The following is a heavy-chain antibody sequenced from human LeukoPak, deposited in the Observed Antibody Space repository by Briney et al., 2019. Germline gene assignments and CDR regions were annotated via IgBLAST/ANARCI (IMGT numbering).Heavy chain of an antibody. V-gene: IGHV1-2*02. CDR1: GYTFTSYY. CDR2: INPNSGGT. D-gene: IGHD6-13*01. J-gene: IGHJ4*02. Sequence: ASVKVSCKASGYTFTSYYMHWVRQAPGQGLEWMGWINPNSGGTNYAQKFQGRVTMTRDTSTSTVYMELSSLRSEDTAVYYCAREPRTGIAAPFDYWGQGTLVTVSS. CDR3: AREPRTGIAAPFDY.